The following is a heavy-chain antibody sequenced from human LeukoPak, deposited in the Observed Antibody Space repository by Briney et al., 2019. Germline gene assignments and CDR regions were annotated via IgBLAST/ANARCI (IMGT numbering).Heavy chain of an antibody. J-gene: IGHJ6*03. CDR3: AKDSGDGVYYYHYMDV. CDR2: IRYDGSNK. CDR1: GFTFSSYG. Sequence: GGSLRLSCAASGFTFSSYGMHWVRQAPGKGLEWVAFIRYDGSNKCYADSVKGRFTISRDNSKNTLYLQMNSLRLDDTAVYYCAKDSGDGVYYYHYMDVWGKGTTVTVSS. D-gene: IGHD5-24*01. V-gene: IGHV3-30*02.